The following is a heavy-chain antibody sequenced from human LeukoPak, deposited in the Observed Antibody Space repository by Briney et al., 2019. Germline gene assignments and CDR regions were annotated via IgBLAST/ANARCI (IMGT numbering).Heavy chain of an antibody. D-gene: IGHD2-2*01. CDR1: GGSISSSSYY. CDR3: ARGGDIVVVPAATVNWFDP. CDR2: IYYSGST. Sequence: PSETLSLTCTVSGGSISSSSYYWGWIRQPPGKGLEWIGSIYYSGSTYYDPSLKSRVTIFVDTSKNQFSLMLSSVTAADTAVYYCARGGDIVVVPAATVNWFDPWGQGTLVTVSS. V-gene: IGHV4-39*01. J-gene: IGHJ5*02.